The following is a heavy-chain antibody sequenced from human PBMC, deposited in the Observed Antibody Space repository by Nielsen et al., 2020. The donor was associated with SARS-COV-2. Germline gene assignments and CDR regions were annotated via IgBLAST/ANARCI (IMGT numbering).Heavy chain of an antibody. CDR1: GFTFSSYG. J-gene: IGHJ4*02. CDR3: ARDAGGTYYKKGPFDY. V-gene: IGHV3-33*01. Sequence: GGSLRLSCAASGFTFSSYGMHWVRQAPGKGLEWVAVIWYDGSNKYYADSVKGRFTISRDNSKNTLYLQMNSLRAEDTAVYYCARDAGGTYYKKGPFDYWGQGILVTVSS. CDR2: IWYDGSNK. D-gene: IGHD1-26*01.